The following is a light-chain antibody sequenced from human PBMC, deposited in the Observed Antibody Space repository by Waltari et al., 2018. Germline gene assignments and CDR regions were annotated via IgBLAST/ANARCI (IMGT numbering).Light chain of an antibody. CDR3: CSYTTRTTFL. CDR1: SSDVGAYNY. CDR2: GVS. V-gene: IGLV2-14*01. Sequence: QSAPTQPPSVSGSPGQSVTFSCTGTSSDVGAYNYVSWYQQHPGKAPKLMIYGVSNRPSGVYDRFSGSKSGNRASLTISGIQAEDEADYYCCSYTTRTTFLFGGGTRLTVL. J-gene: IGLJ2*01.